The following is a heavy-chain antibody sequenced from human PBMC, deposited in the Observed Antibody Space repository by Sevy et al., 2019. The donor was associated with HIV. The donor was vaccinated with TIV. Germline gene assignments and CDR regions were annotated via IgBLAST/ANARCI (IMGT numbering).Heavy chain of an antibody. J-gene: IGHJ5*02. CDR3: ARDISYCGGDCYPEQNWFDP. D-gene: IGHD2-21*01. V-gene: IGHV4-59*01. Sequence: SETLSLTCTVSGGSISSYYWSWIRQPPGKGLEWIGYIYYSGSTNYNPSLKSRVTISVDTSKNQFSLKLCSVTAADTAVYYCARDISYCGGDCYPEQNWFDPWGQGTLVTVSS. CDR1: GGSISSYY. CDR2: IYYSGST.